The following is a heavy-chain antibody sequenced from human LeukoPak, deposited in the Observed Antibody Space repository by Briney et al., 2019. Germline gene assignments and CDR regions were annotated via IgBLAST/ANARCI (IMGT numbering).Heavy chain of an antibody. V-gene: IGHV3-23*01. CDR2: NGGSGGSK. CDR3: AKRKDLGYCSSTSCYYYFDY. Sequence: GGSLRLSCVASGFTFNNYAMSCVRQAPGKGLEWVSANGGSGGSKYYADSVKGRFTVSRDNSKNTLYLQMNSLRAEDTAIYYCAKRKDLGYCSSTSCYYYFDYWGQGTLVTVSS. J-gene: IGHJ4*02. CDR1: GFTFNNYA. D-gene: IGHD2-2*01.